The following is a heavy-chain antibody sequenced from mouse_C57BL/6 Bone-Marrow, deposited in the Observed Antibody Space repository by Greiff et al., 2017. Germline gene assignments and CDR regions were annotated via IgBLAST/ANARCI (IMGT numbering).Heavy chain of an antibody. CDR1: GYTFTSYW. CDR3: ARGYYGKYVLPEFAY. Sequence: QVQLKESGTELVKPGASVKLSCKASGYTFTSYWMHWVKQRPGQGLEWIGNINPSNGGTYYNEKFKSKATLPVDKSSSTAYMQLSSLTSEDSAVYYCARGYYGKYVLPEFAYWGQGTLVTVSA. V-gene: IGHV1-53*01. D-gene: IGHD2-1*01. CDR2: INPSNGGT. J-gene: IGHJ3*01.